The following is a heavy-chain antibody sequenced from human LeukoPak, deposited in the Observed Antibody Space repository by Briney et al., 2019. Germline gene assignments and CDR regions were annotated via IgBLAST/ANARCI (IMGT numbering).Heavy chain of an antibody. CDR3: ARDFTPNSVVVITDAFDI. D-gene: IGHD3-22*01. CDR2: ISPSSSTI. V-gene: IGHV3-11*04. J-gene: IGHJ3*02. Sequence: GGSLRLSCAASGFTFSDYYMSWIRQAPGKGLEWVSYISPSSSTIYYADSVKGRFTISRDNAKNSVYLQMNSLRAEDTAVYYCARDFTPNSVVVITDAFDIWGQGTMVTVSS. CDR1: GFTFSDYY.